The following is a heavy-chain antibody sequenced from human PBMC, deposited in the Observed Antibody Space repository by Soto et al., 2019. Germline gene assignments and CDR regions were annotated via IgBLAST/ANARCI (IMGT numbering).Heavy chain of an antibody. V-gene: IGHV1-18*01. Sequence: ASAKVSCQASGYTFTSYGISWVRQAPGQGLEWMGWISAYNGNTNYAQKLQGRVTMTTDTSTSTAYMELRSLRSDDTAVYYCARVVYGDYHVDYWGQGTLVTVS. CDR1: GYTFTSYG. CDR3: ARVVYGDYHVDY. CDR2: ISAYNGNT. J-gene: IGHJ4*02. D-gene: IGHD4-17*01.